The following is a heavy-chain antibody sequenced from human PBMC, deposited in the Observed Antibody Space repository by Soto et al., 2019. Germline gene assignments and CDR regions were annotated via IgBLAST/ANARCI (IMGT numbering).Heavy chain of an antibody. V-gene: IGHV1-3*01. CDR3: TREGALAENWFDT. Sequence: GASVKVSCKASGYKVSGYSFINYAMHWVRQAPGQKLEWMGWMNAGNGNTKYSEKFQGRLTISRDTSANTAYMELSSLKSEDTAVYYCTREGALAENWFDTWGQGTLVTVSS. D-gene: IGHD6-19*01. J-gene: IGHJ5*02. CDR1: GYKVSGYSFINYA. CDR2: MNAGNGNT.